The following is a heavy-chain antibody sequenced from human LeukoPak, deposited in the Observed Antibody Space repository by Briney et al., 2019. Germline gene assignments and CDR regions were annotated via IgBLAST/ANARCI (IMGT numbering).Heavy chain of an antibody. J-gene: IGHJ6*02. CDR1: GFTFSSYE. CDR2: ISSSGSTI. V-gene: IGHV3-48*03. CDR3: ARGLPIAAAVETYYYYGMDV. D-gene: IGHD6-13*01. Sequence: GGSLRLSCAAPGFTFSSYEMNWVRQAPGKGLEWVSYISSSGSTIYYADSVKGRFTISRDNAKNSLYLQMNSLRAEDTAVYYCARGLPIAAAVETYYYYGMDVWGQGTTVTVSS.